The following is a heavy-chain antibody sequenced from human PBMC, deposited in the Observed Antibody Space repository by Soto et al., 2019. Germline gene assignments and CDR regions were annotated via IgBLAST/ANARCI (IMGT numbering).Heavy chain of an antibody. CDR3: AREGGYHYDSFSEYNWFDP. V-gene: IGHV4-59*12. CDR2: IYYSGST. J-gene: IGHJ5*02. D-gene: IGHD3-22*01. CDR1: GGSISSYY. Sequence: SETLSLTCTVSGGSISSYYWSWIRQPPGKGLEWIGYIYYSGSTNYNPSLKSRVTISVDTSKNQFSLQLNSVTPEDTAVYYCAREGGYHYDSFSEYNWFDPWGQGTLVTVSS.